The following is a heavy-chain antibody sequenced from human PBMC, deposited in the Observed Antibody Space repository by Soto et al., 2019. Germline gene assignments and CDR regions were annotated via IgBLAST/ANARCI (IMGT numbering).Heavy chain of an antibody. J-gene: IGHJ5*02. D-gene: IGHD3-3*01. CDR3: ARDPHEFWTSYWFDP. Sequence: AASVKVSCKTSGYTFNTYGINWVRQAPGQGLELMGWIGAYDGKTTYAEKFQGRVTMTTDTSTSTAYMELRSLRSDDTAIYYCARDPHEFWTSYWFDPWGQGTPVTVSS. V-gene: IGHV1-18*01. CDR2: IGAYDGKT. CDR1: GYTFNTYG.